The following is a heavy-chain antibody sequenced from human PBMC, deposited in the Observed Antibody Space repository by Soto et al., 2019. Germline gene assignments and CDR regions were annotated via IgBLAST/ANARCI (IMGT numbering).Heavy chain of an antibody. Sequence: QITLKESGPTLVKPTQTLTLTCTFSGFSLSTSGVGVGWIRQPPGKALEWLALIYWDDDKRYSPSLKSRLTITQDTSKNQVVLTMTNTAPVDTATYYWSHRLIYCSGGSCYSHAFDIWGQGTMVTVSS. CDR3: SHRLIYCSGGSCYSHAFDI. J-gene: IGHJ3*02. V-gene: IGHV2-5*02. CDR2: IYWDDDK. D-gene: IGHD2-15*01. CDR1: GFSLSTSGVG.